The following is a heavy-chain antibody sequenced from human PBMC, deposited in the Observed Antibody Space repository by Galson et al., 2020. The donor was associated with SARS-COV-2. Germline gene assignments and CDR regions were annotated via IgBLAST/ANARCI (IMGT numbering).Heavy chain of an antibody. V-gene: IGHV3-30*02. CDR1: GFTFSSYG. CDR3: AKDGGWATAMASVYY. CDR2: IRYDGSNK. D-gene: IGHD5-18*01. J-gene: IGHJ4*02. Sequence: GGSLRLSCAESGFTFSSYGMHWVRQAPGKGLEWVAFIRYDGSNKYYADSVKGRFTISRDNSKNTLYLQMNSLRAEDTAVYYCAKDGGWATAMASVYYWGQGTLVTVSS.